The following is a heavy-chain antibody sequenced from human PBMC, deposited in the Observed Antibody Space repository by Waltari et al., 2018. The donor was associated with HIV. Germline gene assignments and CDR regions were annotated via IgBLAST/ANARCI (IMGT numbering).Heavy chain of an antibody. D-gene: IGHD1-26*01. CDR1: GFTVSSNY. Sequence: EVQLVESGGGLVQPGGSLRLSCAASGFTVSSNYMSWVRQAPGKGWEWVSVIYSGGSTYYADSVKGRFTISRDNSKNTLYLQMNSLRAEDTAVYYCAREADSAYYYYGMDVWVQGTTVTVSS. CDR2: IYSGGST. V-gene: IGHV3-66*02. CDR3: AREADSAYYYYGMDV. J-gene: IGHJ6*02.